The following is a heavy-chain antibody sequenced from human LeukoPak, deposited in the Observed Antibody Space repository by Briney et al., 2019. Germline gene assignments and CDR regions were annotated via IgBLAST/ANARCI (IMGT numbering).Heavy chain of an antibody. CDR1: GGSISSYY. J-gene: IGHJ4*02. CDR2: IYYSGST. V-gene: IGHV4-59*01. D-gene: IGHD6-6*01. Sequence: PSETLSLTRTVSGGSISSYYWSWIRQPPGKGLEWIGYIYYSGSTNYNPSLKSRVTISVDTSKNQFSLKLSSVTAADTAVYYCARDGGSSSYDFDYWGQGTLVTVSS. CDR3: ARDGGSSSYDFDY.